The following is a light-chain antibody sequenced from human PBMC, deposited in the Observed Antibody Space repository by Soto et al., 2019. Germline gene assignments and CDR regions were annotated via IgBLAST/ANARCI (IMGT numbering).Light chain of an antibody. CDR2: DAS. J-gene: IGKJ1*01. CDR3: HQYGGSPGT. CDR1: QSVTSNY. Sequence: EIVLQQSPATLSLSPGARATLSCGASQSVTSNYLAWYQQKPGLAPRLLIYDASSRATGIPDRFSGSGSGTDFTLTISRLEPEDFAVYYCHQYGGSPGTVGQGTKVDIK. V-gene: IGKV3D-20*01.